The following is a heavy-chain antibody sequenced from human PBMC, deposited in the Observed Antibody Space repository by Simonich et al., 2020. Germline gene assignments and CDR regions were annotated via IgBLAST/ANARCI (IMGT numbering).Heavy chain of an antibody. CDR3: TTEDCSSTSCPDY. CDR1: GFTFSNAW. Sequence: EVQLVESGGGLVKPGGSLRLSCAASGFTFSNAWMSWVRQAPGKGLGWVGRIKSTTDGGTTDYAAPVKGRFTISRDDSKNTLYLQMNSLNTEDTAVYYCTTEDCSSTSCPDYWGQGTLVTVSS. J-gene: IGHJ4*02. D-gene: IGHD2-2*01. CDR2: IKSTTDGGTT. V-gene: IGHV3-15*01.